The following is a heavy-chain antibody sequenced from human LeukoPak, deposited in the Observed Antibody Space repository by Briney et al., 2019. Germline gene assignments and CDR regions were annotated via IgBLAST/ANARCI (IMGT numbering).Heavy chain of an antibody. CDR2: IYYTGST. Sequence: SETLSLTCTVSGGSISNYYWSWIRQPPGKGLELIGYIYYTGSTTYNPSLKSRATISVDTSKNQFSLKLSSVTAADTAVYYCAREGGPYRPLDYSGQGALVTVSS. CDR1: GGSISNYY. CDR3: AREGGPYRPLDY. J-gene: IGHJ4*02. V-gene: IGHV4-59*12.